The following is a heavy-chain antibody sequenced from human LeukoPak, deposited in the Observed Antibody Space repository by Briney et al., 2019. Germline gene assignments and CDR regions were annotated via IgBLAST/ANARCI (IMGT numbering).Heavy chain of an antibody. CDR3: ARYGVVVAALERGVANWFDP. CDR2: IKEGSRER. D-gene: IGHD2-15*01. V-gene: IGHV3-7*01. J-gene: IGHJ5*02. Sequence: GGSLRLSCAGSGFIFSDHWMTWVREAPGKGLEGVANIKEGSRERNCLDSVKGRFTISRDNAKNSLFLQMNSLGAEDTAVYYCARYGVVVAALERGVANWFDPWGQGTLVTVSS. CDR1: GFIFSDHW.